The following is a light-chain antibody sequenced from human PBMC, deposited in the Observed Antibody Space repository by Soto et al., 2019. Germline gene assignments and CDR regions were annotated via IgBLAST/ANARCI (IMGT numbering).Light chain of an antibody. J-gene: IGKJ1*01. CDR3: QQYMSSVT. CDR1: QSVDTTF. V-gene: IGKV3-20*01. Sequence: EIVLTQSPGSLSLSPGQRATLSCRASQSVDTTFFAWYQKKPGQAPRLLIYGASKMATGIPDRFSGSGSGTDFTIIISRLEPADFAVYYCQQYMSSVTFGQGTKVEIK. CDR2: GAS.